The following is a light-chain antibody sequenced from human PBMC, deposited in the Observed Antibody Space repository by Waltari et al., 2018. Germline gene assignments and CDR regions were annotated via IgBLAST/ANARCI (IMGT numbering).Light chain of an antibody. CDR2: RAK. CDR3: AAWDDRLRGPL. CDR1: GSNIATNY. Sequence: QSVLTQPPSASGTPGQRVTISCSGSGSNIATNYPYWSQQLPGMAPRLPTYRAKQRPPGVPDRFSGSQSGTSASLAISGLRSEDEADYYCAAWDDRLRGPLFGGGTKLTVL. J-gene: IGLJ2*01. V-gene: IGLV1-47*01.